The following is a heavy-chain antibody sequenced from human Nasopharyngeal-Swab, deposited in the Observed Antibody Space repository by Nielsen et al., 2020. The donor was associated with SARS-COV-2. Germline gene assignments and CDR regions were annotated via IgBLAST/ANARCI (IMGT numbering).Heavy chain of an antibody. CDR2: IFPDDSDT. D-gene: IGHD3-10*01. V-gene: IGHV5-51*01. J-gene: IGHJ4*02. CDR1: GYFFNHYW. CDR3: ARTEYGSGTNFDY. Sequence: GESLKISCKGSGYFFNHYWIGWVRQMPGKGLEWMGIIFPDDSDTRYSPSFQGQVTISVDESISTAYLQWSSLKASDTAMYYCARTEYGSGTNFDYWGQGTLVTVSS.